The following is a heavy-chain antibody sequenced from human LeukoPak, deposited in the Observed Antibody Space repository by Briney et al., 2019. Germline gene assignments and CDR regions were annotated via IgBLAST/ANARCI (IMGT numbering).Heavy chain of an antibody. J-gene: IGHJ6*03. CDR3: ARIRCGGDCRGSYYYYHMDV. CDR2: FYGSGST. V-gene: IGHV4-61*09. Sequence: PSETLSLTCAVYGGSISGCSYYWSRNRQPTGQGLEWVGHFYGSGSTNANPSIKSRLTISVDASKNQLSLKLRSATAADTAVYYCARIRCGGDCRGSYYYYHMDVWGKGTTVTISS. CDR1: GGSISGCSYY. D-gene: IGHD2-21*02.